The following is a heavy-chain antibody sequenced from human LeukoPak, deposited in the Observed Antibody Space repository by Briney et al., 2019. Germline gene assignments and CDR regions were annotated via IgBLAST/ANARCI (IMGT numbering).Heavy chain of an antibody. CDR2: IYYSGST. CDR3: ARLALGPYYFDY. CDR1: GGSISSSSYF. D-gene: IGHD7-27*01. Sequence: PSETLSLTCTVSGGSISSSSYFWGWIRQPPGKGLEWIGNIYYSGSTYYNPSLKSRVTISADTSKNQFSLKVSSVTAADTAMYYCARLALGPYYFDYWGQGTLVTVSS. J-gene: IGHJ4*02. V-gene: IGHV4-39*01.